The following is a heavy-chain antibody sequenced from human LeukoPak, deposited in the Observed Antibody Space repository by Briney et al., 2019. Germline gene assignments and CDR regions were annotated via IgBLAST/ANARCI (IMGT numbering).Heavy chain of an antibody. CDR3: ARDRLYYYDSSGYPCNWFYP. J-gene: IGHJ5*02. CDR1: GGSISSYY. V-gene: IGHV4-4*07. CDR2: IYTSGST. D-gene: IGHD3-22*01. Sequence: PSETLSLTCTVSGGSISSYYWSWIRQPAGKGLEWIGRIYTSGSTNYNPSLKSRVTMSVDTSKNQFSLKLSSVTAADTAVYYCARDRLYYYDSSGYPCNWFYPWGQGTLVTVSS.